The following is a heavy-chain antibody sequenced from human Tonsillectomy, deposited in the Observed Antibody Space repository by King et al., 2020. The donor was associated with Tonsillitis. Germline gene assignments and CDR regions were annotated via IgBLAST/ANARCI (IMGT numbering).Heavy chain of an antibody. J-gene: IGHJ4*02. CDR2: LYSGGVT. Sequence: VQLVEPGGGLIQPGGSLRLSCAASGFTVSSDHMYWVRQAPGKGLEWVSVLYSGGVTYYADSVKGRFSISRDNSKNTLYLQMNSLRAEDTAVYYCARSNGHALDHWGQGTLVTVS. CDR1: GFTVSSDH. CDR3: ARSNGHALDH. V-gene: IGHV3-53*01. D-gene: IGHD2-8*01.